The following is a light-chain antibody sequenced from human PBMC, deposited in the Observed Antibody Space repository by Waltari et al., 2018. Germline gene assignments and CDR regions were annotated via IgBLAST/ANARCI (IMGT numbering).Light chain of an antibody. CDR2: WAS. CDR1: QSLLFNSDSKSY. CDR3: HQYYSTPQT. J-gene: IGKJ1*01. Sequence: DIVLTQSPEFMAVSLGERATLNCKSSQSLLFNSDSKSYLAWYQQRRGQPPNLLIYWASTRESGVPDRFNGSGSGTDFSLTISSLQAEDAAVYYCHQYYSTPQTFGQGTKVEVK. V-gene: IGKV4-1*01.